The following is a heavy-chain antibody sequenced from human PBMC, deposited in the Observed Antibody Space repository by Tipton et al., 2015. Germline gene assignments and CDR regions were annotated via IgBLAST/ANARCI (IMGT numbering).Heavy chain of an antibody. V-gene: IGHV3-7*01. D-gene: IGHD2-2*01. CDR2: MNPDASEI. Sequence: GSLRFSCAASGFTFSSYWMSWVRQAPGKGLEWVANMNPDASEINYLDSVKGRFTISRDNARNSLFLEMNSLRGEDTAVYYCAREGAPVGMDVWGQGTTVTVSS. J-gene: IGHJ6*02. CDR1: GFTFSSYW. CDR3: AREGAPVGMDV.